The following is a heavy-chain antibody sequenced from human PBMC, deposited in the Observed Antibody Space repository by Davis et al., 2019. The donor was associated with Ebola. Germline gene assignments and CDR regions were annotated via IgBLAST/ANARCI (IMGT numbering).Heavy chain of an antibody. CDR2: IYYTGST. D-gene: IGHD2-2*01. V-gene: IGHV4-61*08. Sequence: MPSETLSLTCTVSGGSVSSGGYYWSWIRQSPGKGLESIGYIYYTGSTNYSPSLRGRLTMSVDTSSNQFSLKLKSVTASDTAIYYCARIVVVAIPAAMPADWYFDLWGRGTLVTVSS. CDR1: GGSVSSGGYY. J-gene: IGHJ2*01. CDR3: ARIVVVAIPAAMPADWYFDL.